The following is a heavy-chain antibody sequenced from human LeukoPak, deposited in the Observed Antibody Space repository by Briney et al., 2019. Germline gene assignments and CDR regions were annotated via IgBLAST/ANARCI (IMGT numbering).Heavy chain of an antibody. Sequence: GGSLRLSCAASGFTISNYSMSWVRQAPGKGLEWVAFISSSSSYIFYADSLKGRFTISRDNAKNSLYLQMNSLRADDTAVYYCARDLAYGDDGLWGQGTLVTVSS. D-gene: IGHD4-17*01. CDR3: ARDLAYGDDGL. CDR1: GFTISNYS. J-gene: IGHJ4*02. V-gene: IGHV3-21*01. CDR2: ISSSSSYI.